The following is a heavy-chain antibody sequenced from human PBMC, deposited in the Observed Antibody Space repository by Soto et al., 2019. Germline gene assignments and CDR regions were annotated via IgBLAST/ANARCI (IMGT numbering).Heavy chain of an antibody. CDR3: ARVRVRFLEWLGSEG. V-gene: IGHV1-69*12. CDR1: GGTFSSYA. CDR2: IIPIFGTA. D-gene: IGHD3-3*01. Sequence: QVQLVQSGAEVKKPGSSVKVSCKASGGTFSSYAISWVRQALGQGLEWMGGIIPIFGTANYAQKFQGRVTITADASTSTAYMELSSLRSEDTAVYYCARVRVRFLEWLGSEGWGQGTLVTVSS. J-gene: IGHJ4*02.